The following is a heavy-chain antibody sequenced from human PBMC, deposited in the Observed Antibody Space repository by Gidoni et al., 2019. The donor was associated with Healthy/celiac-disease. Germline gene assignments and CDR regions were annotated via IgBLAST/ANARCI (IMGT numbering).Heavy chain of an antibody. Sequence: QVQLVASGGGVVQPGRSLRLSCSASGFTFRSYPMHWVRQAPGKGLEWVAVISYDGSNKYYADSVKGRFTIYRDNSKNTLYLQMNSLRAEDTAVYYCARDFSIAAAGTGGGYFDYWGQGTLVTVSS. D-gene: IGHD6-13*01. J-gene: IGHJ4*02. CDR3: ARDFSIAAAGTGGGYFDY. CDR1: GFTFRSYP. CDR2: ISYDGSNK. V-gene: IGHV3-30*01.